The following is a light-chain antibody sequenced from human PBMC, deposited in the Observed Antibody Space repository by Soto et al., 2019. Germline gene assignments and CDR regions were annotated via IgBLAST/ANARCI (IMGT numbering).Light chain of an antibody. CDR1: NIGGKS. V-gene: IGLV3-21*04. CDR3: QVWGSNADTYVV. J-gene: IGLJ2*01. CDR2: NDA. Sequence: SYELTQPPSVSVAPGETATITCGGNNIGGKSVHWYQRKPGQAPLLIIYNDADRPSGIPERFSGSNSGNTATLTVSRVEAGDEADYYCQVWGSNADTYVVFGGGTKLTVL.